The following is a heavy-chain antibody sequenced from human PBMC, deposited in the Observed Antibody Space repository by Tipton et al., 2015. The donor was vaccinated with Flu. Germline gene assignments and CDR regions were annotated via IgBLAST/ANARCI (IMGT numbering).Heavy chain of an antibody. Sequence: TLSLTCSVSGGSISRGSYYWNWIRQPAGKGLEWIGRIYTNLNTDYKPSLQSRVTISMDRSKNHFSLQLRSVTAADTAVYYCARRKAAKAAFDIWGQGTMVTVSS. D-gene: IGHD2-15*01. CDR3: ARRKAAKAAFDI. CDR1: GGSISRGSYY. CDR2: IYTNLNT. V-gene: IGHV4-61*02. J-gene: IGHJ3*02.